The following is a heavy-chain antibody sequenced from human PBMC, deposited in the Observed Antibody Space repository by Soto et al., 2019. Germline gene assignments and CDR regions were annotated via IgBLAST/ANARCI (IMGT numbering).Heavy chain of an antibody. J-gene: IGHJ5*02. CDR2: IIPIFGTA. CDR3: ARVNCSGGSCYTNWFDP. CDR1: GGTFSSYA. D-gene: IGHD2-15*01. Sequence: SVKVSCKASGGTFSSYAISWVRQAPGQGLEWMGGIIPIFGTANYAQKFQGRVTITADESTSTAYMELSSLRSEDTAVYYCARVNCSGGSCYTNWFDPWGQGTLVTVSS. V-gene: IGHV1-69*13.